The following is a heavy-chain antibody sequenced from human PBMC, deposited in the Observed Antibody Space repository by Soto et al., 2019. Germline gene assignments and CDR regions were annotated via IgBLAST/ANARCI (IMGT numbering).Heavy chain of an antibody. D-gene: IGHD6-6*01. Sequence: KPSETLSLTCAVYGGSFSGYYWSWIRQPPGKGLEWIGEINHSGSTNYNPSLKSRVTISVDTSKNQFSLRLSSVTAADTAVYYCASSRIAARKGRFDYWGQGTLVTVSS. V-gene: IGHV4-34*01. CDR3: ASSRIAARKGRFDY. CDR1: GGSFSGYY. J-gene: IGHJ4*02. CDR2: INHSGST.